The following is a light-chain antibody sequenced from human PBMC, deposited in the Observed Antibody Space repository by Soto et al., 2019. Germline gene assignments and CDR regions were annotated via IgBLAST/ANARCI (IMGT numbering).Light chain of an antibody. J-gene: IGKJ5*01. V-gene: IGKV1-39*01. Sequence: DIQMTQSPSSLSGSLGDRVSITCPASQSISSYLNWYQQKPGKAPKVLIYAASSLQSGVPSRFSGSGSGTAFTLTISSLQPEDFATYYCQQTYSTPPITFGQGTRLEIK. CDR2: AAS. CDR3: QQTYSTPPIT. CDR1: QSISSY.